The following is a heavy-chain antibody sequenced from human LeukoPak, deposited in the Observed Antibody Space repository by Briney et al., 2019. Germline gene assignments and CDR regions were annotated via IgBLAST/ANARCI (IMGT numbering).Heavy chain of an antibody. CDR1: Y. CDR2: IYYSGSS. D-gene: IGHD5-24*01. CDR3: ARNRDGYNSFDY. J-gene: IGHJ4*02. Sequence: YWIGWIRQHPGKGLEWIGYIYYSGSSYYNPSLRRRVTISVDTSKNHFSLKLSSVTAADTAVYYCARNRDGYNSFDYWGQGTLVTVSS. V-gene: IGHV4-31*02.